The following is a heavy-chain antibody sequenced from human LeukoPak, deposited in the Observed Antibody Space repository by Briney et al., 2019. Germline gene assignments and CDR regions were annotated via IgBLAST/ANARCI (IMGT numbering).Heavy chain of an antibody. Sequence: SETLSLTCAVSGDSISSNNWWSWVRQPPGKGLEWIGEFHHSGSTNYNSSLKSRVTISIDKTRNQFSLKLSSVSAADTAVYYCARNSGSYFSQDYWGRGALVTVSS. J-gene: IGHJ4*02. CDR2: FHHSGST. CDR1: GDSISSNNW. D-gene: IGHD1-26*01. V-gene: IGHV4-4*02. CDR3: ARNSGSYFSQDY.